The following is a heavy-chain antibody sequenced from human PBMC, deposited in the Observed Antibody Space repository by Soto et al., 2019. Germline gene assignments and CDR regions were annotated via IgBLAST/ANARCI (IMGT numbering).Heavy chain of an antibody. J-gene: IGHJ4*02. CDR1: GFTFSNYW. Sequence: EVQLVESGGGLVQPGGSLRLSCAASGFTFSNYWMHWVRKAPGKGLVWVSRIKDDGSGTTYADSVKGRFTISRDNAKNTLYLQMDSLRAEDTAVYDCARDGLIATSGGDFDCWGPGTLGTVSS. V-gene: IGHV3-74*03. CDR2: IKDDGSGT. CDR3: ARDGLIATSGGDFDC. D-gene: IGHD6-13*01.